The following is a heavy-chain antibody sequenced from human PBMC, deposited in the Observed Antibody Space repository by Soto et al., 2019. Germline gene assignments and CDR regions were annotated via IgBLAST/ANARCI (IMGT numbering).Heavy chain of an antibody. CDR2: INPSGGST. D-gene: IGHD2-15*01. Sequence: ASVKVSCKASGYTFTSYYMHWVRQAPGQGLEWMGIINPSGGSTSYAQKFQGRVTMTRDTSTSTVYMEPSSLRSEDTAVYYCARVGREEIVVTYYMDVWGKGTTVTVSS. CDR1: GYTFTSYY. CDR3: ARVGREEIVVTYYMDV. V-gene: IGHV1-46*01. J-gene: IGHJ6*03.